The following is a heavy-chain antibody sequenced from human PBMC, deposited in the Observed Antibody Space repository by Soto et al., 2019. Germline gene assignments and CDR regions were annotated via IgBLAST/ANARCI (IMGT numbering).Heavy chain of an antibody. V-gene: IGHV3-30*03. CDR2: ISYDGSNK. CDR3: AAETKSYFYGMDV. CDR1: GLIFSSSA. J-gene: IGHJ6*02. Sequence: PGGSLRLSCAAPGLIFSSSAMHWGRQAPGKGLEWVALISYDGSNKYYVDSVKGRFTISRDNSKDTLDLQMNSLREGDTAVYYCAAETKSYFYGMDVWGQGTTVTVSS.